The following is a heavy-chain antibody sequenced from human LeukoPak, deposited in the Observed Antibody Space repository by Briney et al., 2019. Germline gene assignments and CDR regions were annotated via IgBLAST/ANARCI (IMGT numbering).Heavy chain of an antibody. V-gene: IGHV1-2*02. Sequence: ASVKVSCKASGYTFTGYYMHWMRQAPRQGLEWMGWINPNSGGTNYAQKFQGRVTMTRDTSISTAYMELSRLRSDDTAVYYCARSPTSSYGLFQHWGQGTLVTVSS. CDR2: INPNSGGT. CDR3: ARSPTSSYGLFQH. D-gene: IGHD5-18*01. J-gene: IGHJ1*01. CDR1: GYTFTGYY.